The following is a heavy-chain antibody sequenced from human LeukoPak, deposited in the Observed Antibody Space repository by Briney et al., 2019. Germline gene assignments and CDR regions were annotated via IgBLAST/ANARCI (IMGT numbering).Heavy chain of an antibody. CDR1: GFTFRNHW. V-gene: IGHV3-74*01. CDR3: VRFGEFALDY. CDR2: VNSDGSST. D-gene: IGHD3-10*01. Sequence: GGSLRLSRAVSGFTFRNHWMHWVRQAPGKGLVWVSRVNSDGSSTRCADSVKGRFTISRDNAKNTLYLQMNSLRAEDTAVYYCVRFGEFALDYWGQGTVVTVSS. J-gene: IGHJ4*02.